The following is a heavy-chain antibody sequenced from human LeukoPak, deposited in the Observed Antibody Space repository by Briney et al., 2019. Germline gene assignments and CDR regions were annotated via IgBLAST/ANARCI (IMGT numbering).Heavy chain of an antibody. CDR2: IWYDGNNK. CDR3: ASDYHGLDY. V-gene: IGHV3-33*01. Sequence: PGRSLRLSCAASGFTFRNFGMHWVRQAPGKGLEWVAVIWYDGNNKYYADSVKGRFTISRDNSKNTLYLQMKSLRAEDTAVYYCASDYHGLDYWGQGTLVTVSS. J-gene: IGHJ4*02. CDR1: GFTFRNFG. D-gene: IGHD2-2*01.